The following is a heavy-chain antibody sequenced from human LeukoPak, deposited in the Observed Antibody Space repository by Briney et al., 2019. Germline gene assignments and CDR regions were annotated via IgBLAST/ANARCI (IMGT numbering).Heavy chain of an antibody. CDR3: ARVDTIFAFDI. D-gene: IGHD3-3*01. Sequence: SETLSLTCTVSGYSISSGYYWGWIRQPPGKGLEWIGSIYHSGSTYYNPSLKSRVTISVDTSKNQFSLKLSSVTAADTAVYYCARVDTIFAFDIWGQGTMVTVSS. CDR2: IYHSGST. CDR1: GYSISSGYY. V-gene: IGHV4-38-2*02. J-gene: IGHJ3*02.